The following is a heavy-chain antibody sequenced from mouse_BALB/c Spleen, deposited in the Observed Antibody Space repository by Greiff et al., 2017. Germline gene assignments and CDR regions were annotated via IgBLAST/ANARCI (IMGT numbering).Heavy chain of an antibody. J-gene: IGHJ2*01. CDR1: GYSITSGYY. D-gene: IGHD2-3*01. CDR3: ARGGGYYPRYFDY. CDR2: ISYDGSN. V-gene: IGHV3-6*02. Sequence: DVKLQESGPGLVKPSQSLSLTCSVTGYSITSGYYWNWIRQFPGNKLEWMGYISYDGSNNYNPSLKNRISITRDTSKNQFFLKLNSVTTEDTATYYCARGGGYYPRYFDYWGQGTTLTVSS.